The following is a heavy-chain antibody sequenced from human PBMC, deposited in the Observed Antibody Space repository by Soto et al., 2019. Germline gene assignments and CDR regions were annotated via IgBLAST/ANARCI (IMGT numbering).Heavy chain of an antibody. Sequence: PSETLSLTCTVSGGSISSYDWSWIRQPAGKGLEWIGRSYTSGSTNYNPSLTRRVTMSVYTSKNQFSLKLSSVTAADTAVYYCARVGPIPAALNYYYYYGMDVWGQGTTGTVS. CDR3: ARVGPIPAALNYYYYYGMDV. CDR1: GGSISSYD. V-gene: IGHV4-4*07. J-gene: IGHJ6*02. CDR2: SYTSGST. D-gene: IGHD2-2*01.